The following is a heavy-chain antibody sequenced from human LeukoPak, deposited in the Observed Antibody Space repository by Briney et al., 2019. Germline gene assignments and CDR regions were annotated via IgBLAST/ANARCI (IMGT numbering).Heavy chain of an antibody. J-gene: IGHJ6*02. V-gene: IGHV4-34*01. CDR2: INHRGSA. CDR1: GGSFSGYY. D-gene: IGHD2-15*01. CDR3: ARLGCTGGSCYSGAGYYYYGMDV. Sequence: SETLSLTCAVYGGSFSGYYRSWIRQPPGKGLEWIGEINHRGSANYNSSLKTRVTISVDTSKNQLSLNLSSVTAADTAVYYCARLGCTGGSCYSGAGYYYYGMDVWGQGTTVTVSS.